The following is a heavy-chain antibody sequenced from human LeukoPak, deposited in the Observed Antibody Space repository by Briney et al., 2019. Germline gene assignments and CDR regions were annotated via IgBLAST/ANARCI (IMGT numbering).Heavy chain of an antibody. CDR1: GFTFNNFG. V-gene: IGHV3-30*02. J-gene: IGHJ4*02. Sequence: GGSLRLSCAASGFTFNNFGMHWVRQAPGKGLEWVSFIGYEGVHKYYADSVKGRFTISKDNSKATLYLQMNSLRPEDTAVYYCAKDLHGGYSSDYWGQGTLVTV. CDR2: IGYEGVHK. D-gene: IGHD4-23*01. CDR3: AKDLHGGYSSDY.